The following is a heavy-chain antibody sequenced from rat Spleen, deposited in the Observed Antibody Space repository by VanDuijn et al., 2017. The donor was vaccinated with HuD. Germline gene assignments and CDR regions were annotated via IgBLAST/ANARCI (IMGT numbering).Heavy chain of an antibody. CDR2: ISYDGGNT. CDR3: AKRVDWSFAY. V-gene: IGHV5-25*01. D-gene: IGHD1-11*01. J-gene: IGHJ3*01. CDR1: GFTFSSFA. Sequence: EVQLVESGGGLVQPGRSMKLSCAASGFTFSSFAMAWVRQAPTKGLEWVASISYDGGNTYYRDSVKGRFTISRDNAKSSLYLQMDSLRSEDTSTYYCAKRVDWSFAYWGQGTLVTVSS.